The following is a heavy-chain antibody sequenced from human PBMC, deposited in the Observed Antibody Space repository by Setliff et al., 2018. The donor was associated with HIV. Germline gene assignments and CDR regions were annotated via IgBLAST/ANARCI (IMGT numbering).Heavy chain of an antibody. CDR1: GGSISSGNYY. Sequence: PSETLSLTCTVSGGSISSGNYYWSWFRKPPGKGLEWIGENNHSGNTNYNPSLKSRVTISIDTSKNQVSLRLSSVTAADTAVYYCARLVRWEPRTFYYYYMDVWGLGTTVTVS. V-gene: IGHV4-39*01. CDR3: ARLVRWEPRTFYYYYMDV. D-gene: IGHD1-26*01. CDR2: NNHSGNT. J-gene: IGHJ6*03.